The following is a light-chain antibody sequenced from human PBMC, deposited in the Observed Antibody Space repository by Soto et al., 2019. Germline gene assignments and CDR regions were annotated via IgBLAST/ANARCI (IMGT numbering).Light chain of an antibody. Sequence: QSVLTQPASVSGSPGQSITISCTGTSTDVGGYNYVSWYQQHPGSVPKLLIYDVTNRPSGVSNRFSGSKSGNTASLTISGLRAEDEADYYCSSYTSSSTPVVFGTGTKVTVL. CDR3: SSYTSSSTPVV. V-gene: IGLV2-14*01. J-gene: IGLJ1*01. CDR2: DVT. CDR1: STDVGGYNY.